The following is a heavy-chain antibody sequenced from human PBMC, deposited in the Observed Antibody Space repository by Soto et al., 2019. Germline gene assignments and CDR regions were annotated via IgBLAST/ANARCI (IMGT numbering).Heavy chain of an antibody. J-gene: IGHJ4*02. V-gene: IGHV1-18*01. CDR1: GYTFPTST. CDR3: AIADYGDDDY. D-gene: IGHD4-17*01. Sequence: QLQLVQSGAEAKKPGASVKVSCKASGYTFPTSTISWVRQAPGQGLEWMGWIKAYSGNTNYAQKLQGRVTMTTDTSTNTAYMELRSLTTDDTAIYYCAIADYGDDDYWCQGTLVTVSS. CDR2: IKAYSGNT.